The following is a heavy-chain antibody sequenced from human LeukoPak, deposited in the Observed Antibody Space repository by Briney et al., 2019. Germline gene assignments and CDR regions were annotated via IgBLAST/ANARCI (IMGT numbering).Heavy chain of an antibody. CDR1: GFTFSSYA. CDR3: AKGIFEYSDVDAFDI. Sequence: PGGSLRLSCAASGFTFSSYAMSWVRQAPGKGLEWVSAISGSGDSTYYADSVKGRFTISRDNSKNTLYLQMNSLRAEDTAVYYCAKGIFEYSDVDAFDIWGQGTMVTVSS. D-gene: IGHD1-26*01. CDR2: ISGSGDST. V-gene: IGHV3-23*01. J-gene: IGHJ3*02.